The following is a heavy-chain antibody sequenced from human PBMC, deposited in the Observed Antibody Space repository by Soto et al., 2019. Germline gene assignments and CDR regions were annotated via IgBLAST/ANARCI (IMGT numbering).Heavy chain of an antibody. CDR3: ASRYYMAV. CDR1: GFSFSNYV. J-gene: IGHJ6*03. V-gene: IGHV3-23*01. CDR2: ISAGGENT. Sequence: EVQLLESGGGLVQPGGYLRLSCAASGFSFSNYVMSCVRQPPGKGLEWVSSISAGGENTYYADSVKGRFTISRDKSKNKVDLQMYSLRAEDTAVYYCASRYYMAVWGKGTKVTVSS.